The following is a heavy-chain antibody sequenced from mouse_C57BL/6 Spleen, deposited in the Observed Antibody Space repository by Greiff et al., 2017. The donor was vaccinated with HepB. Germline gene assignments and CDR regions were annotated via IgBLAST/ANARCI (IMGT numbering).Heavy chain of an antibody. J-gene: IGHJ1*03. CDR2: INPNYGTT. D-gene: IGHD1-1*01. CDR1: GYSFTDYN. CDR3: ARSYYGSSYVGYFDV. V-gene: IGHV1-39*01. Sequence: VQLQQSGPELVKPGASVKISCKASGYSFTDYNMNWVKQRNGKSLEWIGVINPNYGTTSYNQKFKGKATLTVDQSSSTAYMQRNSLTSEDSAVYYCARSYYGSSYVGYFDVWGTGTTVTVSS.